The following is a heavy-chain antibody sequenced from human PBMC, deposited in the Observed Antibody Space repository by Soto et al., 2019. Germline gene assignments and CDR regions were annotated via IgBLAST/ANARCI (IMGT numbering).Heavy chain of an antibody. Sequence: GGSLRLSCAASGFTFSSYAMSWVRQAPGKGLEWVSAISGSGGSTYYADSVKGRFTISRDNSKNTLYLQMNSLRAEDTAVYYCAKDRIVVVPAAIIKDYWGQGTLVTVSS. D-gene: IGHD2-2*01. CDR2: ISGSGGST. CDR3: AKDRIVVVPAAIIKDY. CDR1: GFTFSSYA. V-gene: IGHV3-23*01. J-gene: IGHJ4*02.